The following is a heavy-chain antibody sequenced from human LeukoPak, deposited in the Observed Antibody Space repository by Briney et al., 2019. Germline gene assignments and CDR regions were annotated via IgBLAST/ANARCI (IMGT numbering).Heavy chain of an antibody. J-gene: IGHJ6*03. CDR3: ARYDFSYMDV. D-gene: IGHD3-3*01. CDR2: IYYSGNT. V-gene: IGHV4-59*01. Sequence: SETLSLTCTASGGSISSYYWSWIRQPPGKGLEWIGHIYYSGNTNYNPSLRSRVTISVDMSKNQFSLKLSSVTAADTVVYYCARYDFSYMDVWGNGTTVTVSS. CDR1: GGSISSYY.